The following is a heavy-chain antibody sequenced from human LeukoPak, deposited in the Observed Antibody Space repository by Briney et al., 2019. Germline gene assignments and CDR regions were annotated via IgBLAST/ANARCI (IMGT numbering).Heavy chain of an antibody. CDR1: GFTFSSYA. Sequence: GGSLRLSCAASGFTFSSYAMSWVRQAPGKGLEWVSAISGSGDRTYNIDSVKGRFTISRDNSKNTLYLQMNSLRAEDTAVYYCAKGHRRYFYGTSGFDYWGQGTLVTVSS. V-gene: IGHV3-23*01. D-gene: IGHD3-22*01. CDR2: ISGSGDRT. J-gene: IGHJ4*02. CDR3: AKGHRRYFYGTSGFDY.